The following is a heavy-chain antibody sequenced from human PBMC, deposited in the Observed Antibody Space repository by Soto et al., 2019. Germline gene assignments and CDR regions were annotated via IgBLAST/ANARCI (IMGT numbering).Heavy chain of an antibody. CDR2: TYYRFKWYN. CDR3: ARGVDSSEYYYYGMDV. D-gene: IGHD6-19*01. J-gene: IGHJ6*02. CDR1: GDSVSSNSAA. V-gene: IGHV6-1*01. Sequence: SQTLSLTCAISGDSVSSNSAAWNWIRQSPSRGLEWLGRTYYRFKWYNDYAVSVKSRITINPDTSKNQFSLQLNSVTPEDTAVYYCARGVDSSEYYYYGMDVWGQGTTVTVSS.